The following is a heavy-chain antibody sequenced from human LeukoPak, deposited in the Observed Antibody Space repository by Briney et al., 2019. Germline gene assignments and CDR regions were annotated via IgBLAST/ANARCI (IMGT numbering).Heavy chain of an antibody. Sequence: PGGSLRLSCAASGFNFSIYSMNWVRQAPGKGLEWVSYITRSSTTIYYADSVKGRFTISRDNAKNSLYLQMNSLRVEDTAVYYCAREIYDSSGPIDYWGQGTLVTVSS. CDR2: ITRSSTTI. CDR1: GFNFSIYS. D-gene: IGHD3-22*01. J-gene: IGHJ4*02. CDR3: AREIYDSSGPIDY. V-gene: IGHV3-48*01.